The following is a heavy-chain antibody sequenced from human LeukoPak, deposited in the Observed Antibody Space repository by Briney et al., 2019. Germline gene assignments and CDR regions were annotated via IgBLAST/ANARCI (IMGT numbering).Heavy chain of an antibody. J-gene: IGHJ4*02. CDR2: INPSGGST. Sequence: ASVKVSCKASGSTFIIYYIHSVRQAPGQGVEWMGIINPSGGSTSHAQKFQGRVTMTRDTSTSTVYMELSSLRSEDTAVYYCARGKQLFDYWGQGTLVTVSS. CDR3: ARGKQLFDY. CDR1: GSTFIIYY. V-gene: IGHV1-46*01. D-gene: IGHD1-1*01.